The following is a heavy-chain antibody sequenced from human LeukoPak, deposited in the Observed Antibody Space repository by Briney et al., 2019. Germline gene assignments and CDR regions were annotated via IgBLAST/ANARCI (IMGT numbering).Heavy chain of an antibody. CDR1: GYSISSGYY. J-gene: IGHJ6*03. CDR3: ARRGISQGYYMDV. V-gene: IGHV4-38-2*02. Sequence: SETLSLTCTVSGYSISSGYYWGWIRQPPGKGLEWIGNIYHSGNTYYNPSLKSRVTISVDTSKNQFSLKLSSVTAADTAVYYCARRGISQGYYMDVWGKGTTVTISS. D-gene: IGHD6-13*01. CDR2: IYHSGNT.